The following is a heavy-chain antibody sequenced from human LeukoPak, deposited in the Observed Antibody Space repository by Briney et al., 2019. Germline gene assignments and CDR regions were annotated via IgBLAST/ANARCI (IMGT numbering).Heavy chain of an antibody. J-gene: IGHJ6*03. Sequence: SETLSLTCTVSGGSLSSYYWSWVRQPPGKGLEWIWRIYTSGSTNYDPSLKSRVTMSVDTSKNQFSLKLSSVTAADTAVYYCARDRPLTIPGTDYYYYMDVWGKGTTVTVSS. CDR2: IYTSGST. CDR3: ARDRPLTIPGTDYYYYMDV. D-gene: IGHD3-3*01. CDR1: GGSLSSYY. V-gene: IGHV4-4*07.